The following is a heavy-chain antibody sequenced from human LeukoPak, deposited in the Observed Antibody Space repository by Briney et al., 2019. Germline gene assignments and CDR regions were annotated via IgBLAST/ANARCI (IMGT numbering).Heavy chain of an antibody. Sequence: PSETLSLTCAVYGGSFSGYYWSWIRQPPGKGLEWIGEINHSGSTNYNPSLKSRVTISVDTSKNQFSLKLSSVTAADTAVYYCARGLRWIAVAGGRFDPWGQGTLVTVSS. J-gene: IGHJ5*02. CDR3: ARGLRWIAVAGGRFDP. V-gene: IGHV4-34*01. CDR2: INHSGST. D-gene: IGHD6-19*01. CDR1: GGSFSGYY.